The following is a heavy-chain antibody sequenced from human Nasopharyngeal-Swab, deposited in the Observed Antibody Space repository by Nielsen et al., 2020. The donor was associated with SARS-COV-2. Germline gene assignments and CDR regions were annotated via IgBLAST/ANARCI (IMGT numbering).Heavy chain of an antibody. CDR3: ARALGYCSGGSCPLWYYGMDV. D-gene: IGHD2-15*01. CDR2: IYHSGST. J-gene: IGHJ6*02. V-gene: IGHV4-4*02. Sequence: VRQAPGKGLEWIGEIYHSGSTNYNPSLTSRVTISVDKSKNQFSLKLSSVTAADTTVYYCARALGYCSGGSCPLWYYGMDVWGQGTTVTVSS.